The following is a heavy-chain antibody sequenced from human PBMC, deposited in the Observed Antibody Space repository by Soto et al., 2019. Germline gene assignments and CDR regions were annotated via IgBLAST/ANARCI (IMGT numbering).Heavy chain of an antibody. CDR1: GFSLTTDGVG. V-gene: IGHV2-5*02. J-gene: IGHJ4*02. D-gene: IGHD1-1*01. Sequence: QITLEESGPTRVKPTQTLTLTCTFSGFSLTTDGVGVGWVRQPPGKALERLALIYWDDDKRYSPSLGSRLTNTNDTSRNQVALTLTSMDPVDPATYYWAPRAGLQGNWNGGYFDFWRQGALVTVSS. CDR3: APRAGLQGNWNGGYFDF. CDR2: IYWDDDK.